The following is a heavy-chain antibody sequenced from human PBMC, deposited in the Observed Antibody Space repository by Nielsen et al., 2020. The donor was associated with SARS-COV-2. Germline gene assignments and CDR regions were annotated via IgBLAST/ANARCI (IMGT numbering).Heavy chain of an antibody. V-gene: IGHV3-20*04. Sequence: GGSLKISCAASGFPFDDYGMSWVRQAPGKGLEWVSGINWNSGSIGYADSVKGRFTISRDNAKNSLYLQMNSLRAEDTALYYCATIFYGDYVFDYWGQGTLVTVSS. CDR2: INWNSGSI. CDR3: ATIFYGDYVFDY. J-gene: IGHJ4*02. D-gene: IGHD4-17*01. CDR1: GFPFDDYG.